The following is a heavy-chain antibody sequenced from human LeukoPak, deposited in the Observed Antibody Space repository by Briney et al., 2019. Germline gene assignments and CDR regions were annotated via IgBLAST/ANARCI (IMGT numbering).Heavy chain of an antibody. J-gene: IGHJ5*02. CDR2: ISYSGNT. CDR3: ANTDTFYNVMSGP. Sequence: PSETLSLTCTVPGGYITTNGYYWVWIRQSPGEALEWIGSISYSGNTFYNPSLKSRVTISVDTSKNHFSLTLTSVTAADTALYFCANTDTFYNVMSGPWGQGTLVTVSS. CDR1: GGYITTNGYY. V-gene: IGHV4-39*02. D-gene: IGHD3-10*01.